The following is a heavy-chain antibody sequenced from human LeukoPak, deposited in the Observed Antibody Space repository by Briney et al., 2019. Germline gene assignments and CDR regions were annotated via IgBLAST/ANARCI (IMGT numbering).Heavy chain of an antibody. CDR1: GYSFTDYW. Sequence: GESLKISCKGFGYSFTDYWLGWVRQMPGKGLEWMGIIYPGDSDTKYSPSFQGQVTISADKSITTAYLQWSSLKASDTAMYYCARSPRDGYHDAFDVWGQGTMVTVSS. J-gene: IGHJ3*01. V-gene: IGHV5-51*01. CDR2: IYPGDSDT. D-gene: IGHD5-24*01. CDR3: ARSPRDGYHDAFDV.